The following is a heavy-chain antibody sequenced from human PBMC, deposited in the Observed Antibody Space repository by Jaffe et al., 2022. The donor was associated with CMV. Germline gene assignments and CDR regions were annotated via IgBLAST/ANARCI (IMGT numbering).Heavy chain of an antibody. D-gene: IGHD6-6*01. CDR1: GGSISSSNW. CDR3: ARESYSSSYVQYYYYYMDV. V-gene: IGHV4-4*02. J-gene: IGHJ6*03. CDR2: IYHSGST. Sequence: QVQLQESGPGLVKPSGTLSLTCAVSGGSISSSNWWSWVRQPPGKGLEWIGEIYHSGSTNYNPSLKSRVTISVDKSKNQFSLKLSSVTAADTAVYYCARESYSSSYVQYYYYYMDVWGKGTTVTVSS.